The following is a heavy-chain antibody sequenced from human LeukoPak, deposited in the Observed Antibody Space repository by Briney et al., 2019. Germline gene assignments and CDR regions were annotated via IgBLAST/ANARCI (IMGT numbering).Heavy chain of an antibody. CDR3: AGDRETVVVAAKFYYYGMDV. V-gene: IGHV3-30-3*01. Sequence: GGSLRLSCAAAGFTFISYAMHWVRQAPGKGLEWVAVIPYDGSNKYYADSVKGRFTISRDNSKNTLYLQMNSRRAEDTAVYYCAGDRETVVVAAKFYYYGMDVWGQGTTVTVSS. D-gene: IGHD2-15*01. CDR2: IPYDGSNK. CDR1: GFTFISYA. J-gene: IGHJ6*02.